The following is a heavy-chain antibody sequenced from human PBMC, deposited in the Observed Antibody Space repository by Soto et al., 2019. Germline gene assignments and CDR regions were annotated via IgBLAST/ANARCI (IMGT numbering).Heavy chain of an antibody. CDR1: GGSISSYY. Sequence: SETLSLTCTVSGGSISSYYWSWIRQPPGKGLEWIGYIYYSGSTNYNPSLKSRVTISVDTPKNQFSLKLSSVTAADTAVYYCARDIAAGTEFGYFDYWGQGNLVTVSS. J-gene: IGHJ4*02. V-gene: IGHV4-59*01. CDR2: IYYSGST. D-gene: IGHD6-13*01. CDR3: ARDIAAGTEFGYFDY.